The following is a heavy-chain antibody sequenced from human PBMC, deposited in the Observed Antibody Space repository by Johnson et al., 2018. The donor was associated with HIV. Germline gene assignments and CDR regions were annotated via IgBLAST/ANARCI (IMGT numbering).Heavy chain of an antibody. Sequence: AQLVESGGVVVQPGGSLRLSCAASGFTFDDYTMHWVRQAPGKGLEWVSVIYSGGSTYYADSVKGRFTISRDNSKNTLYLQMNSLRAEDTAVYYCARGISGSGNAFDIWGQGTMVTVSS. D-gene: IGHD1-20*01. CDR2: IYSGGST. CDR1: GFTFDDYT. J-gene: IGHJ3*02. V-gene: IGHV3-66*01. CDR3: ARGISGSGNAFDI.